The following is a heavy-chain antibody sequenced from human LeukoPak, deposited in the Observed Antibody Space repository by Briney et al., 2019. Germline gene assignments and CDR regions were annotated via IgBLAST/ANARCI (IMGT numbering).Heavy chain of an antibody. D-gene: IGHD3-10*01. V-gene: IGHV1-18*01. J-gene: IGHJ6*02. CDR1: GYTFTSYG. CDR3: ARGPPFRGSGSYPPDYYGMDV. CDR2: ISAYNGNT. Sequence: ASVKVSCKASGYTFTSYGISWVRQAPGQGLEWMGWISAYNGNTNYAQKLQGRVTMTTDTSTSTAYMELRSLRSDDTAVYYCARGPPFRGSGSYPPDYYGMDVWGPGTTVTVSS.